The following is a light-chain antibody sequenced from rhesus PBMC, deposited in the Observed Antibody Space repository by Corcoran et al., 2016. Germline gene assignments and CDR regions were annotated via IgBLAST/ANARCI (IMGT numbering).Light chain of an antibody. J-gene: IGKJ2*01. CDR3: QQHNSYPHS. CDR1: QDISNY. V-gene: IGKV1S14*01. CDR2: YAS. Sequence: DIQMTQSPSSLSASVGDTVTITCRASQDISNYLAWSQQKPGKAPKPLIYYASNLESGVPSRFSGSGSWTGFTLTISNLQPGDIATYYVQQHNSYPHSFGQGTKVEIK.